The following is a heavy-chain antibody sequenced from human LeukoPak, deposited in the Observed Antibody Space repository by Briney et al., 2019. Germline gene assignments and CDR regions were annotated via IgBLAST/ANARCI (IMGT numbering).Heavy chain of an antibody. CDR2: INPNSGGT. D-gene: IGHD3-10*01. CDR1: GYTFTGYY. J-gene: IGHJ5*02. Sequence: ASVKVPCKASGYTFTGYYLHWVRQAPGQGLEWMGWINPNSGGTNYAQKFQGRVTMTRDTSISTAYIELSRLRSDDTAVYYCARVLRDGLLWFGERNEKFDPWGQGTLVTVSS. V-gene: IGHV1-2*02. CDR3: ARVLRDGLLWFGERNEKFDP.